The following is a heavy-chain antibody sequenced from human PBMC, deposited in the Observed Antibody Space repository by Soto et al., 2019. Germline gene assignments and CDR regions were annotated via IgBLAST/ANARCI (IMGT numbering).Heavy chain of an antibody. CDR1: GFTFSSYS. CDR2: IRSSSSTI. Sequence: EVQLVESGGGLVQPGGSLRLSCAASGFTFSSYSMNWVRQAPGKGPEWGSYIRSSSSTIYYADSVKGRFTISRYNAKNSLNLQMNSLRAEETAVYYCASRSSRWKFDYWGQGTLVTVSS. J-gene: IGHJ4*02. D-gene: IGHD6-19*01. V-gene: IGHV3-48*01. CDR3: ASRSSRWKFDY.